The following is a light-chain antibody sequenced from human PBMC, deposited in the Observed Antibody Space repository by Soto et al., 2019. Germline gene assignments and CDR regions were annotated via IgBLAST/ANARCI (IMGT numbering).Light chain of an antibody. CDR3: QQDGSSPPVT. CDR2: CAS. Sequence: EIVLTQSPGTLSLSPGERATLSCRASQSVSSSYLAWYQQKPGQAPRLLIYCASSRAPGIPDRFSGSGSGTVFSLSISRLEPEDFAVYYCQQDGSSPPVTFGQGTRLEIK. CDR1: QSVSSSY. J-gene: IGKJ5*01. V-gene: IGKV3-20*01.